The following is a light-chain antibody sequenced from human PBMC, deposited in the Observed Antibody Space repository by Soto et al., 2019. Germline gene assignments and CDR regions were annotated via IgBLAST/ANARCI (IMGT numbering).Light chain of an antibody. Sequence: EIQLTQSPAFLSASVGETVTLTCRASQDISTSLAWYQQKPGMAPKLLIYATSTLHSGVPSRFSGSGSATDFTLTISGLQPEDFAAYSCQQVNGYPFTFGGGTKVEIK. CDR2: ATS. V-gene: IGKV1-9*01. CDR1: QDISTS. J-gene: IGKJ4*01. CDR3: QQVNGYPFT.